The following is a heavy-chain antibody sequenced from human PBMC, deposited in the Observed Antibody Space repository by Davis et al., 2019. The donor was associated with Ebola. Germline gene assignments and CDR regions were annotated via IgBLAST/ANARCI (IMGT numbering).Heavy chain of an antibody. D-gene: IGHD6-13*01. J-gene: IGHJ6*02. CDR3: TTSSTWYAEYYYAMDV. CDR2: IKSKSDGATT. Sequence: GESLKISCAASGFTVTNAWMTWVRQAPGKGLEWVGRIKSKSDGATTDYAAPVKVRFTISRDDSKNTLYLQMNSLKTEDTAVYYCTTSSTWYAEYYYAMDVWGQGTTVTVSS. CDR1: GFTVTNAW. V-gene: IGHV3-15*01.